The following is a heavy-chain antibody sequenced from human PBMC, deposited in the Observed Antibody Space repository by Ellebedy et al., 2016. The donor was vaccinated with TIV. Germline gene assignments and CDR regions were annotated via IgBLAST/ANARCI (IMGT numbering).Heavy chain of an antibody. V-gene: IGHV3-74*01. CDR2: INEDGSAT. CDR3: VRGVHSWAYLVDY. Sequence: GESLKISXAASGFTFSSYAMSWVRQAPGKGLVWVSRINEDGSATNYADSVKGRFTISRDNAKNTLYLQMNSLRPEDTAVYYCVRGVHSWAYLVDYWGQGTLVTVSS. CDR1: GFTFSSYA. J-gene: IGHJ4*02. D-gene: IGHD3-16*01.